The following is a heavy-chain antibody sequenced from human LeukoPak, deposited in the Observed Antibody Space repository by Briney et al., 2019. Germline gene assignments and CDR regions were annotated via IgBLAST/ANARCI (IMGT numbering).Heavy chain of an antibody. D-gene: IGHD3-22*01. V-gene: IGHV3-7*03. CDR1: GFTFSTYW. Sequence: GGSLRLSCAASGFTFSTYWMYWVRQAPGKGLEWVANIKQDGSHKYYVDSVKGRFTISRDNAKNSLYLQMNSLRAEDTAVYFCAKRGVVIRVILVGFHKEAPYFDSWGQGVPVTVSS. J-gene: IGHJ4*02. CDR3: AKRGVVIRVILVGFHKEAPYFDS. CDR2: IKQDGSHK.